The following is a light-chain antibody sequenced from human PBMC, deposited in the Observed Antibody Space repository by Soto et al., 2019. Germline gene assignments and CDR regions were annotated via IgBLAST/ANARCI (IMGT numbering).Light chain of an antibody. CDR3: QHYNSYSEA. J-gene: IGKJ1*01. CDR1: QTISSW. CDR2: KAS. V-gene: IGKV1-5*03. Sequence: DIQMTQSPSTLSGAVVDRVAITCRPSQTISSWLAWYQQKPGRSPKLLIYKASTLKSGVPSRFSGSGSGTEFALTISSLQPDDFATYYCQHYNSYSEAFGQGTKVDIK.